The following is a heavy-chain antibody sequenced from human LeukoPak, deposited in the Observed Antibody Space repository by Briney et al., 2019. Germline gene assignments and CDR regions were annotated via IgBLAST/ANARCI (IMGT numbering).Heavy chain of an antibody. D-gene: IGHD3-9*01. CDR1: GFSFNSYT. CDR2: MKEDGSDI. J-gene: IGHJ4*02. Sequence: GGSLRLSCVASGFSFNSYTMSWVRQAPGKGLEWVAKMKEDGSDIYYVDSVKGRFTICRDNAKNSLCLQMSSLRVEDTAVYYRARGGARYLDNWGQGTLVTVSS. V-gene: IGHV3-7*01. CDR3: ARGGARYLDN.